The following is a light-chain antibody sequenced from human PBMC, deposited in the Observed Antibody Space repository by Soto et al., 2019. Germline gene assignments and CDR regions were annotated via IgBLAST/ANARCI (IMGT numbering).Light chain of an antibody. CDR1: QAVNTR. Sequence: EIVLTQSPATLSSFPGDRVTLSCRASQAVNTRLAWYQHRPGQAPRLLIYLASNRAAGVPARFSGSGSGTDFTLTISDLEPEDFAVYYCHQRQSWPRTFGPGTTVDI. V-gene: IGKV3-11*01. CDR3: HQRQSWPRT. J-gene: IGKJ3*01. CDR2: LAS.